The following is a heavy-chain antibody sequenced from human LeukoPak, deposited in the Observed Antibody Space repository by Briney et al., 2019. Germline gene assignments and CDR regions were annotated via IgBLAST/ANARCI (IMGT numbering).Heavy chain of an antibody. J-gene: IGHJ3*02. CDR1: GFTFSSYT. D-gene: IGHD4-23*01. CDR3: ARVLSIDYGGTTRPDDAFDI. CDR2: IGTSSTII. Sequence: PGGSLRLSCAASGFTFSSYTMNWVRQPPGKGLEWVSNIGTSSTIIYYADSVKGRFTISRDNSKNTLYLQMNSLRAEDTAVYYCARVLSIDYGGTTRPDDAFDIWGQGTMVTVSS. V-gene: IGHV3-48*01.